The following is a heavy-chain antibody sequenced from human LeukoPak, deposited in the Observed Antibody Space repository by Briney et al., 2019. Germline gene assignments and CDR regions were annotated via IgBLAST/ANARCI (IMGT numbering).Heavy chain of an antibody. J-gene: IGHJ4*02. CDR3: ARAYYYDSSATPDY. Sequence: GGSLRLSCAASGFSFIEYGMHWVRQAPGKGLEWVAVIWYDGSNEYYAGSVKGRFTISRDNSKNTLYLQMNSLRAEDTAVYYCARAYYYDSSATPDYWGQGTLVTVSS. CDR1: GFSFIEYG. V-gene: IGHV3-33*01. D-gene: IGHD3-22*01. CDR2: IWYDGSNE.